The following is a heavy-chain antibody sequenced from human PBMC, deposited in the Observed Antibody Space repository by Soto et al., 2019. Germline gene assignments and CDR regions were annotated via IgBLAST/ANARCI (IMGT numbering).Heavy chain of an antibody. CDR2: MNPDSANT. Sequence: QVHLVQSGPEVKQPGASVKVSCRTSGYTFTNYDIGWVRQATGRGLEWMGWMNPDSANTGYAQKFQGRVTLTRDTSISTAYMELNSLTSEDTATYYCARAIRDQLLSDYWGQGSLVIVSS. CDR3: ARAIRDQLLSDY. V-gene: IGHV1-8*01. J-gene: IGHJ4*02. CDR1: GYTFTNYD. D-gene: IGHD1-26*01.